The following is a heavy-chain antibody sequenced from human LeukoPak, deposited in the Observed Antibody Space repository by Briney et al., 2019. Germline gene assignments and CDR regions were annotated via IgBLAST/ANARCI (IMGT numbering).Heavy chain of an antibody. V-gene: IGHV4-39*01. CDR3: ARLDQWLVTYYFDY. CDR2: IYYSGST. CDR1: GGSISSSSYY. Sequence: PSETLSLTCTVSGGSISSSSYYWGWIRQPPGKGLEWIGNIYYSGSTYYNPSLKSRVTISVDTSKNQFSLKLSSVTAADTAVYYCARLDQWLVTYYFDYWGQGTLVTVSS. D-gene: IGHD6-19*01. J-gene: IGHJ4*02.